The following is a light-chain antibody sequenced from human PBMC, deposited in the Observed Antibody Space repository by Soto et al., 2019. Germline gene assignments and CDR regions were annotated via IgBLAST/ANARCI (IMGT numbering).Light chain of an antibody. CDR3: QQYGTSTPTT. J-gene: IGKJ1*01. Sequence: EIVLTQSPGTLSLSPGERATLSCRASQSVSSNSLAWYQQKPGQAPRLLIFNAFNRATGIPDRFSGSGSGTDFTLTISRMEPEDFAVYYCQQYGTSTPTTFGQGTKVEIK. CDR2: NAF. V-gene: IGKV3-20*01. CDR1: QSVSSNS.